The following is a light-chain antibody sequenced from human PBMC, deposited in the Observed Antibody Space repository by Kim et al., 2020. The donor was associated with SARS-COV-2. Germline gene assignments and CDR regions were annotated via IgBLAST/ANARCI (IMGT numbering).Light chain of an antibody. V-gene: IGLV2-14*01. Sequence: QSALTQPASVSGSPGQSITISCTGTSSDVGGYNYVSWYQQHPGKAPKLMIYDVSKRPSGVSNRFSGSKSGNTASLTISGLQAEDEADYYCSSYTSSSTFAVFGGGTKL. CDR1: SSDVGGYNY. CDR3: SSYTSSSTFAV. CDR2: DVS. J-gene: IGLJ3*02.